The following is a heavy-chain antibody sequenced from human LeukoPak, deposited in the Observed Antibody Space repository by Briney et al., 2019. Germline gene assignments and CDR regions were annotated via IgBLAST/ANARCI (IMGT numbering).Heavy chain of an antibody. Sequence: PSETLSLTCTVSGGSISSGGYYWSWIRQHPGKGLEWIGYIYYSGSTYYNPSLKSRVTISVDTSKNRFSLKLSSVTAADTAVYYCARGFYDSSGYYLNWFDPWGQGTLVTVSS. V-gene: IGHV4-31*03. CDR2: IYYSGST. D-gene: IGHD3-22*01. J-gene: IGHJ5*02. CDR3: ARGFYDSSGYYLNWFDP. CDR1: GGSISSGGYY.